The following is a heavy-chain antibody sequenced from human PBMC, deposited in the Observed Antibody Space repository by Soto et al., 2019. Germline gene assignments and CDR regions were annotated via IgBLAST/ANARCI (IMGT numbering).Heavy chain of an antibody. J-gene: IGHJ4*02. D-gene: IGHD5-18*01. CDR3: ARDLGYGYSILMPLFDY. CDR2: IKQDGSEK. CDR1: GFTFSSYW. V-gene: IGHV3-7*01. Sequence: PGGSLRLSCAASGFTFSSYWMSWVRQAPGKGLEWVANIKQDGSEKYYVDSVKGRFTISRDNAKNSLYLQMNSLRAEDTAVYYCARDLGYGYSILMPLFDYWGQGTLVTVSS.